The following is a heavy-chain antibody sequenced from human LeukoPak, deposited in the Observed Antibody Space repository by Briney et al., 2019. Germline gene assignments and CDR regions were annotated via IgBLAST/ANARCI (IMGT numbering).Heavy chain of an antibody. Sequence: PSETLSLTCTVSGGSIISSSYYWSWIRQPPGKGLEWIGYIYYSGSTNYKPSLKSRVTISVDTSKNQFSLKLSSVTAADTAVYYCARGGYYGSGNDFRFDPWGQGTLVTVSS. V-gene: IGHV4-61*01. CDR2: IYYSGST. CDR1: GGSIISSSYY. CDR3: ARGGYYGSGNDFRFDP. J-gene: IGHJ5*02. D-gene: IGHD3-10*01.